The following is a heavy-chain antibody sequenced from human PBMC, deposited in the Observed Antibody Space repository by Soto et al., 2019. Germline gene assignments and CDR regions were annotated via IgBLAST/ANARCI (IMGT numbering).Heavy chain of an antibody. CDR3: ARGLVYCTNGVCTGRRVNYYYYYGMDV. CDR2: ISAYNGNT. J-gene: IGHJ6*02. Sequence: ASVKVSCKASGYTFTSYGISWVRQAPGQGLEWMGWISAYNGNTNYAQKLQGRVTMTTDTSTSTAYMELRSLRSDDTAVYYCARGLVYCTNGVCTGRRVNYYYYYGMDVWGQGTTVTVSS. CDR1: GYTFTSYG. V-gene: IGHV1-18*01. D-gene: IGHD2-8*01.